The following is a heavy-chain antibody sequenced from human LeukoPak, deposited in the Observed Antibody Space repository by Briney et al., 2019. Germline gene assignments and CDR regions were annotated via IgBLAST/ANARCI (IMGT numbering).Heavy chain of an antibody. CDR1: GFPFSIYE. V-gene: IGHV3-48*03. CDR2: IGSSGTTR. J-gene: IGHJ4*02. Sequence: WGSLRLSCAVSGFPFSIYEMNWVRQAPGKGLEWVSNIGSSGTTRYYADSVKGRFSISRDNVKNSLYLQMNSLRVEDTGVYYCALLAVASDFDYWGQGALVTVSS. CDR3: ALLAVASDFDY. D-gene: IGHD6-19*01.